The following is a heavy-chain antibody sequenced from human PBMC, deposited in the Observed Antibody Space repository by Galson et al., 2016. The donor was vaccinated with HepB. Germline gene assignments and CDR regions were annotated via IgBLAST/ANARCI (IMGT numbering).Heavy chain of an antibody. Sequence: SETLSLTCAVSGASISDSNWWTWVRQAPEKGLEWLGEIYHTGTSNNNPFLSSRFTLSVDKSRNQFSLNVTSVTAADTAVYYCARASIIPGARMIFDPWGQGTLVTVSS. CDR2: IYHTGTS. CDR3: ARASIIPGARMIFDP. D-gene: IGHD2-2*01. J-gene: IGHJ5*02. V-gene: IGHV4-4*02. CDR1: GASISDSNW.